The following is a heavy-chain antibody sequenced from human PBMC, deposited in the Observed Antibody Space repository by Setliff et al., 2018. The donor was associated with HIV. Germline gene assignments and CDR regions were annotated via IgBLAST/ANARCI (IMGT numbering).Heavy chain of an antibody. V-gene: IGHV3-7*01. CDR1: GFTFSTYW. D-gene: IGHD6-13*01. J-gene: IGHJ4*01. Sequence: SGGSLRLSCAASGFTFSTYWMIWVRQAPGKGLEWVAKIKQDGSEEYYVDSVKGRFTISRDNAKNSVYLQMNSLRVEDTAIYYCARGGASSLPLDYWGHGTLVTVSS. CDR3: ARGGASSLPLDY. CDR2: IKQDGSEE.